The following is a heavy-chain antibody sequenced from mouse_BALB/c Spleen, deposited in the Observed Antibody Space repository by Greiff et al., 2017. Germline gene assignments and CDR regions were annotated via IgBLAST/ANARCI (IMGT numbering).Heavy chain of an antibody. Sequence: EVMLVESGGDLVKPGGSLKLSCAASGFTFSSYGMSWVRQTPDKRLEWVATISSGGSYTYYPDSVKGRFTISRDNAKNTLYLQMSSLKSEDTAMLYCARQGSYDGRSHYFDVWGAGTTVTVSS. V-gene: IGHV5-6*01. J-gene: IGHJ1*01. CDR3: ARQGSYDGRSHYFDV. CDR2: ISSGGSYT. CDR1: GFTFSSYG. D-gene: IGHD1-1*01.